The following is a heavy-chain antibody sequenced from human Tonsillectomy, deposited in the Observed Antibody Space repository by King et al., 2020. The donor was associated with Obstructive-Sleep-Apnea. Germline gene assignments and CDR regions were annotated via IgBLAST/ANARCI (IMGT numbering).Heavy chain of an antibody. CDR3: ASEYYDSSGQAVEVDY. J-gene: IGHJ4*02. Sequence: QLVQSGGGVVQPGRSLRLSCAASGFTFSSYAMHWVRQAPGKGLEWVAVISYDGSNKYYADSVKGRFTISRDNSKKTLYLQMNSLRAEDTAVYYCASEYYDSSGQAVEVDYWGQGTLVTVSS. V-gene: IGHV3-30*04. D-gene: IGHD3-22*01. CDR2: ISYDGSNK. CDR1: GFTFSSYA.